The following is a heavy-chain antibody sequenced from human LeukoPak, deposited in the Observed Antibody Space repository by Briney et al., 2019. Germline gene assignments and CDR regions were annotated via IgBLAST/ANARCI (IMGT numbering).Heavy chain of an antibody. V-gene: IGHV3-21*01. Sequence: GGSLRLPCAASGFTFSSYSMNWVRQAPGKGLEWVSSISSSSSYIYYADSVKGRFTISRDNAKNSLYLQMNSLRAEDTAVYYCAGDYYGSGSYYKVYWGQGTLVTVSS. CDR3: AGDYYGSGSYYKVY. D-gene: IGHD3-10*01. CDR2: ISSSSSYI. J-gene: IGHJ4*02. CDR1: GFTFSSYS.